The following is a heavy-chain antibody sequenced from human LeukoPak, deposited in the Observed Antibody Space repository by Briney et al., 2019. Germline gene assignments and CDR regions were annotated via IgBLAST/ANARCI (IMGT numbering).Heavy chain of an antibody. CDR2: ISGSGGRT. D-gene: IGHD3-10*01. CDR3: AKAYYGSGTYTYDPYYFDC. J-gene: IGHJ4*02. V-gene: IGHV3-23*01. Sequence: GGSLRLSCAASGFTFSSYAMSWVRQAPGKGLEWVSAISGSGGRTYYADSVKGRFTISRDNSKNTLYLQMNSLRAEDTAVYYCAKAYYGSGTYTYDPYYFDCWGQGALVTVSS. CDR1: GFTFSSYA.